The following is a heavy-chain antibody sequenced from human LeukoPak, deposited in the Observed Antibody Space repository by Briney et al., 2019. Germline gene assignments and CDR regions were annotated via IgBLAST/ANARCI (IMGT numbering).Heavy chain of an antibody. J-gene: IGHJ4*02. CDR3: THISSSPDGFAS. CDR1: GLNFIDAW. Sequence: GGSLRLSCEVSGLNFIDAWVSWVRQAPGKGLEGVGRIKSKGGGGTTDHAAPVKGRCTISRDNSKNTVYLQMSRLRTEDTAIYYCTHISSSPDGFASWGQGTLVTVSS. CDR2: IKSKGGGGTT. V-gene: IGHV3-15*01. D-gene: IGHD2-2*01.